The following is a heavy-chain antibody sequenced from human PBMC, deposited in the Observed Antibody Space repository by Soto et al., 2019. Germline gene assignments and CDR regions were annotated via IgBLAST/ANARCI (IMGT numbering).Heavy chain of an antibody. Sequence: QVQLVQSGAEVKKPGASVKVSCRASGYSFTSYGITWVRQTPGXXLEWMGWISVHNGYTNYPQKLQDRITMTTDTSTSTAYMELTSLRSDDTAVYYCARGRGVSSWYETPHYFDSWGQGTLVTVSS. V-gene: IGHV1-18*01. D-gene: IGHD6-13*01. CDR1: GYSFTSYG. CDR3: ARGRGVSSWYETPHYFDS. CDR2: ISVHNGYT. J-gene: IGHJ4*02.